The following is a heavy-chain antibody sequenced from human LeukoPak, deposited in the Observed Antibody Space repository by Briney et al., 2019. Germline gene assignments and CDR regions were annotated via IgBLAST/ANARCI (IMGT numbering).Heavy chain of an antibody. Sequence: KASETLSLTFTVAIGFITTYYWSWTRQPPGKGLEWIGYIYHSGSTKYNPSLKSRVTMSVDTSKNQFSLKLSSVTAADTAVSYCAPAIGEIRHFDYCRQGTLVTVSS. CDR1: IGFITTYY. J-gene: IGHJ4*02. D-gene: IGHD5-24*01. CDR3: APAIGEIRHFDY. CDR2: IYHSGST. V-gene: IGHV4-59*01.